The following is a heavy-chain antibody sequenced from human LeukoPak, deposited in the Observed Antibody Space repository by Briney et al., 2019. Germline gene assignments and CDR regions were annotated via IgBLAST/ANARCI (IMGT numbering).Heavy chain of an antibody. CDR2: IYYSGST. Sequence: SETLSLTCAVYGGSFSGYYWSWIRQPPGKGLEWIGYIYYSGSTNYNPSLKSRVTISVDTSDNQLSLKLSSVTAADTAVYYCARGMSSGWYSNFDYWGQGSLVAVSP. CDR1: GGSFSGYY. CDR3: ARGMSSGWYSNFDY. J-gene: IGHJ4*02. V-gene: IGHV4-59*01. D-gene: IGHD6-19*01.